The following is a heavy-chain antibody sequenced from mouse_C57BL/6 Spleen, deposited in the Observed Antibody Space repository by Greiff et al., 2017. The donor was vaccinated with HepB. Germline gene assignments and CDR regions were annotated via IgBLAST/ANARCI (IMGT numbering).Heavy chain of an antibody. J-gene: IGHJ3*01. D-gene: IGHD2-4*01. Sequence: QVQLKESGAELARPGASVKMSCKASGYTFTSYTMHWVKQRPGQGLEWIGYINPSSGYTKYNQKFKDKATLTADKSSSTAYMQLSSLTSEDSAVYYCAREDYDYDGGFAYWGQGTLVTVSA. V-gene: IGHV1-4*01. CDR2: INPSSGYT. CDR3: AREDYDYDGGFAY. CDR1: GYTFTSYT.